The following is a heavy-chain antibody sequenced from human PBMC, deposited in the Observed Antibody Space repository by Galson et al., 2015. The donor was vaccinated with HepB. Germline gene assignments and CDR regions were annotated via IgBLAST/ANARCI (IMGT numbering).Heavy chain of an antibody. J-gene: IGHJ4*02. CDR1: GFSLRTSGMC. CDR2: IDWDDDK. CDR3: ARIRPSRRGSGYYYHVHDY. Sequence: PALVKPTQTLTLTCTFSGFSLRTSGMCVSWIRQPPGKALEWLARIDWDDDKYYSTSLKTRLTISKDTSKNQVVLTMTNMDPVDTATYYCARIRPSRRGSGYYYHVHDYWGQGTLVTVSS. V-gene: IGHV2-70*11. D-gene: IGHD3-22*01.